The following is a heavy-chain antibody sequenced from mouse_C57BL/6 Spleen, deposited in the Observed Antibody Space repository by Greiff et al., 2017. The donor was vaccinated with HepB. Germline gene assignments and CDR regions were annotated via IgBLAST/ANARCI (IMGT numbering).Heavy chain of an antibody. CDR2: INPNNGGT. CDR1: GYTFTDYY. D-gene: IGHD2-1*01. V-gene: IGHV1-26*01. J-gene: IGHJ3*01. CDR3: ARDGNYLFAY. Sequence: VQLQQSGPELVKPGASVKISCKASGYTFTDYYMNWVKQSHGKSLEWIGDINPNNGGTSYNQKFKGKATLTVDKSSSTAYMELRSLASEDSAVYYCARDGNYLFAYWGQGTLVTVSA.